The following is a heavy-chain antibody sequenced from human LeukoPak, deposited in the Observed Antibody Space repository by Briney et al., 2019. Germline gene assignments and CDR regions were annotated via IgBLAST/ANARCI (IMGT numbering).Heavy chain of an antibody. Sequence: GGSLRLSCVASGITFSNYAVGWVRQAPEKGLDRVSVISGSAHKIRYADSVKGRFTISRDNSENIVYLQMNNLRVEDTAVYYCAGRPTGYSSGYIHWGQGTLVTVSS. D-gene: IGHD5-18*01. J-gene: IGHJ4*02. CDR2: ISGSAHKI. CDR1: GITFSNYA. CDR3: AGRPTGYSSGYIH. V-gene: IGHV3-23*01.